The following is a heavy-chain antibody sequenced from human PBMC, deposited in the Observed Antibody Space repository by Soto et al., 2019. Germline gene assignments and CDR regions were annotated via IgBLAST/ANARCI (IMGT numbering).Heavy chain of an antibody. J-gene: IGHJ6*03. Sequence: ASVKVSCKASGYTFTGYYMHWVRQAPGQGLEWMGWINPNSGGTNYAQKFQGWVTMTRDTSISTAYMELSRLRSDDTAVYYCARDARRGSSSGYYYYYMDVWGKGTTVTVSS. V-gene: IGHV1-2*04. CDR1: GYTFTGYY. CDR2: INPNSGGT. CDR3: ARDARRGSSSGYYYYYMDV. D-gene: IGHD6-6*01.